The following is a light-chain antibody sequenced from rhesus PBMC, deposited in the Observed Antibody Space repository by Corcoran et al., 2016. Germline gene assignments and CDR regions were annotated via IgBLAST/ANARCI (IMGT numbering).Light chain of an antibody. V-gene: IGKV1-32*01. Sequence: DIQMTQVPSSLSAAVGDRGTITCRASQGSRSYLNWYQQKTGKAPKLLIYYANHLESGVPSRFSGSGSGTYFTLTISRLQPEDLSTYYCQPYNSYPFTFGPGTKLDIK. J-gene: IGKJ3*01. CDR2: YAN. CDR1: QGSRSY. CDR3: QPYNSYPFT.